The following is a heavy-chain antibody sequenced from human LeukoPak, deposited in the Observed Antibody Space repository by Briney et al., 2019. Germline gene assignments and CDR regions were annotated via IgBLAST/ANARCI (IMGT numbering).Heavy chain of an antibody. CDR1: GFTFRNYA. D-gene: IGHD5-24*01. V-gene: IGHV3-30*04. J-gene: IGHJ4*02. CDR3: ARDEYDGYNLGPSNY. Sequence: GGSLRLSCAASGFTFRNYAMHWVRQAPDKGLEWVAVISYDGAHLNYADSVRGRFTISRDDSKSTLYLQLNSLRTEDTALYYCARDEYDGYNLGPSNYWGQGTLVTVSS. CDR2: ISYDGAHL.